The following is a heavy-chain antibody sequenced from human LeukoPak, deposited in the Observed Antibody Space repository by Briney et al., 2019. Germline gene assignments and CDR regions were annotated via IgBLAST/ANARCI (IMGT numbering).Heavy chain of an antibody. Sequence: ASVTVSCRTSGYSFSTYGISWVRQAPGQGLEWMGWITPFNGNANYAQKFQGRVTMTTDTSTSTAHLEMRSLRPDDTAVYYCARETTEAFDVWGQGTMVIVS. J-gene: IGHJ3*01. CDR2: ITPFNGNA. V-gene: IGHV1-18*01. CDR1: GYSFSTYG. CDR3: ARETTEAFDV. D-gene: IGHD4-11*01.